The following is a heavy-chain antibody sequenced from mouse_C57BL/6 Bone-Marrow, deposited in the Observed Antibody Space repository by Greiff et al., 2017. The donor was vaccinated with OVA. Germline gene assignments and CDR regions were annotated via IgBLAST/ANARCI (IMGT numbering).Heavy chain of an antibody. CDR1: GYTFTSYW. CDR2: IHPNSGST. CDR3: AIYYGPIFAY. D-gene: IGHD2-1*01. Sequence: QVQLKQPGAELVKPGASVKLSCKASGYTFTSYWMHWVKQRPGQGLEWIGMIHPNSGSTNYNEKFKSKATLTVDKSSSTAYMQLSSLTSEDSAVYYCAIYYGPIFAYWGQGTLVTVSA. V-gene: IGHV1-64*01. J-gene: IGHJ3*01.